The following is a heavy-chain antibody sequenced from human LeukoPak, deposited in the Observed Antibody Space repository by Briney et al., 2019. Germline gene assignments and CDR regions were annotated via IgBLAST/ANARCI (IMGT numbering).Heavy chain of an antibody. CDR3: ARGLGGSGKQGIMDY. D-gene: IGHD3-10*01. V-gene: IGHV4-34*01. CDR2: MNHSGST. CDR1: GGSFSGYY. Sequence: SATLSLTCAVYGGSFSGYYWSWIRQPPGKGLEWIGEMNHSGSTNYNPSLKSRVTISVDTSKNQFSLKLSSVTAADTAVFYCARGLGGSGKQGIMDYWGQGTLVTVSS. J-gene: IGHJ4*02.